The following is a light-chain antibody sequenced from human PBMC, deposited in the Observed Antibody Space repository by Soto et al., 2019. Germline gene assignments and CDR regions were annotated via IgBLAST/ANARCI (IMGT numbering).Light chain of an antibody. J-gene: IGKJ1*01. V-gene: IGKV1-8*01. CDR3: QHYKNYPWT. Sequence: AIRMTQSPSSLSASAGDRVAIACRASQDVGRYLAWYQQKPGQAPKLLIYGASTLQSGVPSRFSGGGSGTDFTLTISCLQSEDFATYYCQHYKNYPWTSGQGTKVEIK. CDR1: QDVGRY. CDR2: GAS.